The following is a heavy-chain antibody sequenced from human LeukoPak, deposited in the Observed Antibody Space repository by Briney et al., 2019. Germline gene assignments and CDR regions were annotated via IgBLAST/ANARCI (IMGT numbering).Heavy chain of an antibody. CDR1: GYTFTSYG. D-gene: IGHD3-3*01. V-gene: IGHV1-18*01. Sequence: ASVKVSCKASGYTFTSYGISWVRQAPGQGLEWMGWISAYNGNTSYAQKLQGRVIMTTDTSTSTAYMELRSLRSDDTAVYYCARGDGVRFLEWLSYGMDVWGQGTTVTVSS. J-gene: IGHJ6*02. CDR2: ISAYNGNT. CDR3: ARGDGVRFLEWLSYGMDV.